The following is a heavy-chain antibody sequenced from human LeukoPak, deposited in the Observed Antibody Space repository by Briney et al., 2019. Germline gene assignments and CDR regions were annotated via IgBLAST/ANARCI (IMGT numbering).Heavy chain of an antibody. J-gene: IGHJ4*02. CDR1: GFTFSSYS. D-gene: IGHD2-2*01. Sequence: GGSLRLSCAASGFTFSSYSINWVRQAPGKGLEWVSSISSSSSYIYYADSVKGRFTISRDNAKNSLYLQMNSLRAEDTAVYYCARDRKYCSSTSCYLDYWGQGTLVTVSS. CDR3: ARDRKYCSSTSCYLDY. CDR2: ISSSSSYI. V-gene: IGHV3-21*01.